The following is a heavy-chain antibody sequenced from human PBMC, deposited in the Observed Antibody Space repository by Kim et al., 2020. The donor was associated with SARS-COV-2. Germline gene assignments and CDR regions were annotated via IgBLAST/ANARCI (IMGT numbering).Heavy chain of an antibody. V-gene: IGHV1-2*06. CDR3: ARVYSTTENY. J-gene: IGHJ4*02. CDR2: INPDSGGT. D-gene: IGHD1-1*01. Sequence: ASVKVSCKASGYSFTGYYLHWVRQAPGQGLEWMGRINPDSGGTNYAQKFQGRVTMTRDTSISTAFMELTGLRSDDTAVYYCARVYSTTENYWGQGTLVTVSS. CDR1: GYSFTGYY.